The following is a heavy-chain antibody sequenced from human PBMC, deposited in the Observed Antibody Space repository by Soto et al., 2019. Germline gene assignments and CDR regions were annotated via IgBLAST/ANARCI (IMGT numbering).Heavy chain of an antibody. CDR2: IYYSGST. D-gene: IGHD2-2*01. J-gene: IGHJ6*02. CDR3: ARVFPHSKIVVVPAVGMDV. CDR1: GGSISSGGYY. Sequence: KPSETLSLTCTVSGGSISSGGYYWSWIRQHPGKGLEWIGYIYYSGSTYYNPSLKSRVTISVDTSKNQFSLKLSSVTAADTAVYYCARVFPHSKIVVVPAVGMDVWGQGTTVTVSS. V-gene: IGHV4-31*03.